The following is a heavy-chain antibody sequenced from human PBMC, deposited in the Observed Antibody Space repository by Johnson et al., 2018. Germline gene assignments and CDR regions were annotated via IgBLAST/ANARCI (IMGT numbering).Heavy chain of an antibody. CDR2: ISYDGSNK. J-gene: IGHJ6*03. CDR3: AKDLGIFGVVPYYMDV. CDR1: GFTFSSYG. Sequence: QVQLVESGGGVVQPGRSLRLSCAASGFTFSSYGMHWVRQAPGKGLAWVAVISYDGSNKYYADSVKGRFTISRDNSKNTLYLQMNSLRAEDTAVYYCAKDLGIFGVVPYYMDVWGKGTTVTVS. V-gene: IGHV3-30*18. D-gene: IGHD3-3*01.